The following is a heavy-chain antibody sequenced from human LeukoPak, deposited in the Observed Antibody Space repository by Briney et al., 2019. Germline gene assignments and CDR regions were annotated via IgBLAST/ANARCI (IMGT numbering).Heavy chain of an antibody. Sequence: SETLSLTCTVSGGSISSYYWSWIRQPAGKGLEWIGRIYTSGSTNYNPSLKSRVTMSVDTSKNQFSLKLSSVTAADTAVYYCARDCIVVVPAAPCHNWFDPWGQGTLVTVSS. CDR2: IYTSGST. D-gene: IGHD2-2*01. CDR3: ARDCIVVVPAAPCHNWFDP. CDR1: GGSISSYY. V-gene: IGHV4-4*07. J-gene: IGHJ5*02.